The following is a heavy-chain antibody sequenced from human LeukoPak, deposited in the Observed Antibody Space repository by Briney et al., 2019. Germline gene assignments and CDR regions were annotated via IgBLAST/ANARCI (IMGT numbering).Heavy chain of an antibody. V-gene: IGHV3-30*02. CDR1: GFTVSSNY. Sequence: PGGSLRLSCVASGFTVSSNYMSWVRQAPGKGLEWVAFIRYDGSNKYYVDSVKGRFTISRDNSKNTLYLQMNSLRAEDTAVYYCVEGGAARFDYWGQGTLVAVSS. CDR3: VEGGAARFDY. CDR2: IRYDGSNK. J-gene: IGHJ4*02. D-gene: IGHD5-18*01.